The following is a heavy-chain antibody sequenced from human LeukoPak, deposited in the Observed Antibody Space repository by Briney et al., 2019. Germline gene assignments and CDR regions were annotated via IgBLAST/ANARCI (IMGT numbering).Heavy chain of an antibody. V-gene: IGHV1-69*13. CDR2: IIPIFGTA. J-gene: IGHJ6*03. CDR3: ARESRDYYYYMDV. CDR1: GGSFTSYA. Sequence: SSVKVSCKASGGSFTSYAISWVRQAPGQGLEWVGGIIPIFGTANYAQKFQGRVTITADESTSTAYMELSSLRSEDTAVYYCARESRDYYYYMDVWGKGTTVTVSS.